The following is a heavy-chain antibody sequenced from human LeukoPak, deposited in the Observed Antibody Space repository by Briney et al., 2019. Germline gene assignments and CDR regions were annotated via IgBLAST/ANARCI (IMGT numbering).Heavy chain of an antibody. J-gene: IGHJ4*02. D-gene: IGHD3-3*01. CDR2: IYYSEST. CDR3: ARDRGFWSGYPYFDY. Sequence: SETLSLTCTVAGRSISSGDYYWGWIRQPPGKGLEGIAYIYYSESTYYNPSLKSRVTISVDTSKNQFSLKLSSVTAADTAVYYCARDRGFWSGYPYFDYWGQGTLVTVSS. V-gene: IGHV4-30-4*08. CDR1: GRSISSGDYY.